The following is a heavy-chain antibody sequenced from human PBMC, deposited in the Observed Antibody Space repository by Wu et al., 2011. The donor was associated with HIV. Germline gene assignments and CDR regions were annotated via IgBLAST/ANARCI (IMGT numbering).Heavy chain of an antibody. CDR2: IRPNGGGS. D-gene: IGHD6-13*01. V-gene: IGHV1-2*02. CDR3: ARGSSWDYFDY. J-gene: IGHJ4*01. CDR1: GYTFTDYY. Sequence: QVQLVQSGAEVKKPGASVKVSCKASGYTFTDYYMHWVRQAPGQGLEWMGWIRPNGGGSNSAQKFQGRVTMTRDTSISTAYMELSRLGSDDTAIYYCARGSSWDYFDYWGQGTLVTVSS.